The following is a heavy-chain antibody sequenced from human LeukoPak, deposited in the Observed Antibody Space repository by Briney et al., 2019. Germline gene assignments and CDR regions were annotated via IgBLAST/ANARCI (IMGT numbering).Heavy chain of an antibody. CDR2: ISSSSSYI. V-gene: IGHV3-21*01. CDR3: ARDRVATKYYYGMDV. J-gene: IGHJ6*02. D-gene: IGHD5-24*01. Sequence: GGSLRLSCAASGFTFSSYSMNWVRQAPGKGLEWVSSISSSSSYIYYADSVKGRLTISRDNAKNSLYLQMNSLRAEDTAVYYCARDRVATKYYYGMDVWGQGTTVTVSS. CDR1: GFTFSSYS.